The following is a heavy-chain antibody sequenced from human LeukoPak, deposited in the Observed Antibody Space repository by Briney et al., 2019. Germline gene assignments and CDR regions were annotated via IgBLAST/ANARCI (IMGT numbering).Heavy chain of an antibody. J-gene: IGHJ4*02. CDR2: MFHSGGT. D-gene: IGHD6-13*01. Sequence: PSETLSLTCTVSGASISSYYWSWIRQPPGKELEWIGHMFHSGGTNYNPSLKSRVTISLDTSKNQLSLKVSSVTAADTAVYYCARGYSSSWYGSRIFDYWGQGTLVTVSS. CDR1: GASISSYY. CDR3: ARGYSSSWYGSRIFDY. V-gene: IGHV4-59*01.